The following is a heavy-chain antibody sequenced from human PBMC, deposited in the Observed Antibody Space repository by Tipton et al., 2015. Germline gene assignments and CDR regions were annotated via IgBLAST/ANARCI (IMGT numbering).Heavy chain of an antibody. CDR1: HFPFSNYG. CDR3: ARGGRLLPTYGMDV. V-gene: IGHV3-33*01. J-gene: IGHJ6*02. CDR2: VWYDGGEK. Sequence: SLRLSCEASHFPFSNYGMHWVRQAPGKGLDWVAVVWYDGGEKQYAESVKGRFTISRDNSKQTVYLQMNNLRVEDTAVYYCARGGRLLPTYGMDVWGQVTTVTVSS. D-gene: IGHD2-15*01.